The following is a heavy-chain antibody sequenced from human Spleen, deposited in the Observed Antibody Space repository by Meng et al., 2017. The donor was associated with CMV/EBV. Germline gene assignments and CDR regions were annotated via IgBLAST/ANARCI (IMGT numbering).Heavy chain of an antibody. CDR1: GGSISSGIYY. J-gene: IGHJ5*02. CDR2: IYYSGST. D-gene: IGHD2-15*01. V-gene: IGHV4-31*02. CDR3: ARETYTDSLWWFDP. Sequence: SGGSISSGIYYWSWIRQHPGKGLEWIGYIYYSGSTSYNPSLKSRVTISVATSKNQFSLKLSSVTAADTAVYYCARETYTDSLWWFDPWGQGTLVTVSS.